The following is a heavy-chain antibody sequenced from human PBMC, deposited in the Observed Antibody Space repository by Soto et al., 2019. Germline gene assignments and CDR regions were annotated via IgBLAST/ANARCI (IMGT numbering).Heavy chain of an antibody. J-gene: IGHJ4*02. Sequence: QVQLVESGGGVVQPGRSLRLSCAASGFTFSSYGMHWVRQAPGKGLEWVAVISYDGSNKYYADSVKGRFTISRDNSKNTLYLQMNSLRAEDTAVYYYAKDSVSSWYATYGLSLDYWGQGTLVTVSS. D-gene: IGHD6-13*01. CDR3: AKDSVSSWYATYGLSLDY. CDR1: GFTFSSYG. CDR2: ISYDGSNK. V-gene: IGHV3-30*18.